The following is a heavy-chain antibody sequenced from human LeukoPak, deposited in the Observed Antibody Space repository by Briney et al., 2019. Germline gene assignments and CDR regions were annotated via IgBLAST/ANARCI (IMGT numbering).Heavy chain of an antibody. D-gene: IGHD5-24*01. V-gene: IGHV4-39*07. CDR2: INHSGST. Sequence: SETLSLTCTVSGGSISSGSYYWSWIRQPPGKGLEWIGEINHSGSTNYNPSLKSRVTISVDTSKNQFSLKLSSVTAADTAVYYCARRRDGYNFDGYWGQGTLVTVSS. CDR1: GGSISSGSYY. CDR3: ARRRDGYNFDGY. J-gene: IGHJ4*02.